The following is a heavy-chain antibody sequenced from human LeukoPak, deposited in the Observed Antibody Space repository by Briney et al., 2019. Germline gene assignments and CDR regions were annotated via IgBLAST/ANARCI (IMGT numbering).Heavy chain of an antibody. J-gene: IGHJ5*02. CDR1: GGSVSSST. Sequence: SETLSLTCIVSGGSVSSSTWSWIRQPPGKRLEWIGYIWRSGSTNYNPSLKSRVTISVDTSKNQFSLKLSSVTAADTAVYYCARVGITMVRGVRRRNWFDPWGQGTLVTVSS. CDR2: IWRSGST. D-gene: IGHD3-10*01. V-gene: IGHV4-59*02. CDR3: ARVGITMVRGVRRRNWFDP.